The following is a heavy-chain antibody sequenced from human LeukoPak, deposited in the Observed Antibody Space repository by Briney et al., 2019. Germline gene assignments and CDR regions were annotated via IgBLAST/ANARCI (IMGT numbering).Heavy chain of an antibody. CDR2: IYYSGST. CDR3: ARTISFGGVIVPNWFDP. Sequence: PSETLSFTCTVSGGSISSYYWSWIRQPPGKGLEWIAYIYYSGSTTYNPSLKSRVTMSVDTSKNQFSLKLSSVTAADTAVYYCARTISFGGVIVPNWFDPWGQGTLVTVSS. D-gene: IGHD3-16*02. CDR1: GGSISSYY. J-gene: IGHJ5*02. V-gene: IGHV4-59*01.